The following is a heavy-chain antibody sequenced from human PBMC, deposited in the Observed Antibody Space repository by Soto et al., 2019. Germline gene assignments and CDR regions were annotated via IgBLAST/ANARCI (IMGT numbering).Heavy chain of an antibody. V-gene: IGHV1-18*01. CDR1: GYTFTSYG. D-gene: IGHD2-2*01. CDR2: ISAYNGNT. CDR3: ARELSGYCSSTSCPRGLRFDWELDY. J-gene: IGHJ4*02. Sequence: GASVKVSCKASGYTFTSYGISWVRQAPGQGLEWMGWISAYNGNTNYAQKLQGRVTMTTDTSTSTAYMELRSLRSDDTAVYYCARELSGYCSSTSCPRGLRFDWELDYWGQGTLVTVSS.